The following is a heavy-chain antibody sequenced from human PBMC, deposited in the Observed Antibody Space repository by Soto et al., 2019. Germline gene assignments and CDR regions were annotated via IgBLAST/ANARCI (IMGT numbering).Heavy chain of an antibody. CDR2: IYPGDSDT. D-gene: IGHD3-16*01. V-gene: IGHV5-51*01. Sequence: GESLKISCNGSGYSFTSYWIGWVRQMPGKGLEWMGIIYPGDSDTRYSPSFQGQVTISADKSISTAYLQWSSLKASDTAMYYCAIQSGPGGDYYYGMDVWGQGTTVTVSS. CDR3: AIQSGPGGDYYYGMDV. J-gene: IGHJ6*02. CDR1: GYSFTSYW.